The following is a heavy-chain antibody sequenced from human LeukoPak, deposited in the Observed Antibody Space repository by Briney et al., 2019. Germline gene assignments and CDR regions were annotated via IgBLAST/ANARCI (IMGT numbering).Heavy chain of an antibody. Sequence: SETLSLTCTVSGGSISSYYWSWIRQPPGKGLEWIGYIYYSGSTNYNPSLKSRVTISVDTSKNQFSLKLSSVTAADTAVYYCASQAGYYYGSGIDYWGQGTLVTVSS. CDR1: GGSISSYY. V-gene: IGHV4-59*01. CDR2: IYYSGST. D-gene: IGHD3-10*01. CDR3: ASQAGYYYGSGIDY. J-gene: IGHJ4*02.